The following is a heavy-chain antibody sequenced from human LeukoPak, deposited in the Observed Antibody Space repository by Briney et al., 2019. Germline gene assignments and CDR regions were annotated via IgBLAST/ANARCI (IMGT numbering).Heavy chain of an antibody. CDR3: ARHYPPDYTFDF. CDR2: IYSSGST. Sequence: SETLSLTCAVYGGSFSGYYWSWIRQPPGKRLEWIGYIYSSGSTNYNPSLKSRVTMSVDTSKNQFSLRLSSVTAADTAVYYCARHYPPDYTFDFWGQGTLVTVSS. V-gene: IGHV4-59*08. D-gene: IGHD4-4*01. CDR1: GGSFSGYY. J-gene: IGHJ4*02.